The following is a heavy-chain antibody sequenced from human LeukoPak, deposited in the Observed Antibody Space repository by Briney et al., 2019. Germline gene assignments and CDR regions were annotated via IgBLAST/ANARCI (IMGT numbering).Heavy chain of an antibody. CDR1: GFTFNSYL. D-gene: IGHD6-13*01. J-gene: IGHJ6*03. Sequence: GGSLRLSCAASGFTFNSYLMHWVRQAPGKGLVWGSRINSDGSSPTYADSVKGRFTISRDNAKNTLYLQMNSLIAEDTAVYYCARVGGSSWGYFYYHMDVWGKGTAVTVSS. V-gene: IGHV3-74*01. CDR2: INSDGSSP. CDR3: ARVGGSSWGYFYYHMDV.